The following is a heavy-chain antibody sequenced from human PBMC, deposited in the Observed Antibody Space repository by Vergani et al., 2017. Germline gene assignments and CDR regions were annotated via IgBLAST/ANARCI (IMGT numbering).Heavy chain of an antibody. CDR3: ARDPPFRRITIFGVAEANNWFDP. Sequence: QVQLVESGGGVVQPGRSLRLSCAASGFTFSSYGMHWVRQAPGKGLEWVAVIWYDGSNKYYADSVKGRFTISRDNSKNTLYLQMNSLWAEDTAVYYCARDPPFRRITIFGVAEANNWFDPWGQGTLVTVSS. J-gene: IGHJ5*02. D-gene: IGHD3-3*01. V-gene: IGHV3-33*01. CDR1: GFTFSSYG. CDR2: IWYDGSNK.